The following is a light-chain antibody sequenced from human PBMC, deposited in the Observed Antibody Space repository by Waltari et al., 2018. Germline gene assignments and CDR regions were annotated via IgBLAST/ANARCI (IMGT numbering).Light chain of an antibody. CDR2: AAS. V-gene: IGKV1-16*02. Sequence: DIQMTQSPSSLSASVGHKVTITCRASQGITDHLAWFQLKLGKAPKSLIYAASRLQSGVPSKFSGSGSGTDFTLTINSLQPEDFATYYCQQYWSYPITFAQGTRLEIE. J-gene: IGKJ5*01. CDR3: QQYWSYPIT. CDR1: QGITDH.